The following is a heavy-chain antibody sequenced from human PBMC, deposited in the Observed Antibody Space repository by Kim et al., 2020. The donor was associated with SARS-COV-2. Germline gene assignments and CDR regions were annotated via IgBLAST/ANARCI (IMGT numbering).Heavy chain of an antibody. Sequence: GGSLRLSCAASGFTFSLYGMHWVRQAPGKGLEWVAVISYDGSNKYYADSVKGRFTISRDNSKNTLYLQMNSLRAEDTAVYYCARSYYGSGRLWFDPWGQGTLVTVSS. V-gene: IGHV3-33*05. CDR2: ISYDGSNK. CDR1: GFTFSLYG. D-gene: IGHD3-10*01. CDR3: ARSYYGSGRLWFDP. J-gene: IGHJ5*02.